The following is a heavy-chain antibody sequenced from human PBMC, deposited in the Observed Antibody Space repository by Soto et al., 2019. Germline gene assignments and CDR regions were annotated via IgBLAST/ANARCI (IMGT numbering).Heavy chain of an antibody. CDR3: ARDAVITFGGVIAHYFDY. CDR1: GFTFSSYA. D-gene: IGHD3-16*02. J-gene: IGHJ4*02. CDR2: IWYDGSNK. V-gene: IGHV3-33*01. Sequence: QVQLVESGGGVVQPGRSLRLSCAASGFTFSSYAMHWVRQAPGKGLEWVAVIWYDGSNKYYADSVKGRFTISRDNSKNTLYLQMNSLRAEDTAVYYCARDAVITFGGVIAHYFDYWGQGTLVTVSS.